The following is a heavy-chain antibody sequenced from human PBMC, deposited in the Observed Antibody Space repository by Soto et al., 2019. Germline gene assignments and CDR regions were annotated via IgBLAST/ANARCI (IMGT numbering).Heavy chain of an antibody. V-gene: IGHV3-11*06. CDR1: GFTINEYY. D-gene: IGHD1-1*01. Sequence: GGSLRHSCAASGFTINEYYMSWISQAPGKGLEWISYSSNSGTFARYADSVKGRYSISRDNAKNSRYLQINSLRGDDTAIYYSASSGDNYNILDNCVQGIPVTLST. CDR3: ASSGDNYNILDN. CDR2: SSNSGTFA. J-gene: IGHJ4*02.